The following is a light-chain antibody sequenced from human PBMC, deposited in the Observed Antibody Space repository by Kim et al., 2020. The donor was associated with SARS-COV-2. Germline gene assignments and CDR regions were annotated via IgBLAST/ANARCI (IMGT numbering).Light chain of an antibody. CDR3: QQYGRSPLT. CDR2: DAS. J-gene: IGKJ4*01. CDR1: QSVGNNY. V-gene: IGKV3-20*01. Sequence: EIVLTQSPGTLSLSPGDVATLSCRAIQSVGNNYLAWYQQKPGQAPRLLIYDASSRATGIPDRFSGSGSGTDFSLTINRLEPEDFAVYYCQQYGRSPLTFGGGTKVDIK.